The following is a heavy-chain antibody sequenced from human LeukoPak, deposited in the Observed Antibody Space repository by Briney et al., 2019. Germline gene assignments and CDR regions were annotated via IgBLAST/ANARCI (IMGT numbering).Heavy chain of an antibody. CDR3: TTDERYYDSSGYDGYFDY. CDR1: GFTFSNAW. J-gene: IGHJ4*02. V-gene: IGHV3-15*01. CDR2: IKSRTDGGTT. D-gene: IGHD3-22*01. Sequence: GGSLRLSCAASGFTFSNAWMSWVRQAPGKGLEWVGRIKSRTDGGTTEYAAPVQGRFTISRDDSKNTLYLQMNSLKTEDTAVYYCTTDERYYDSSGYDGYFDYWGQGTLVTVSS.